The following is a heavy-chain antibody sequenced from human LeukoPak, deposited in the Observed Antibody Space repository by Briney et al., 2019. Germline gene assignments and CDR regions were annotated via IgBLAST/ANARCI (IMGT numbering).Heavy chain of an antibody. V-gene: IGHV3-9*01. CDR1: GFTFYDYA. D-gene: IGHD3-22*01. Sequence: GGSLRLSCAASGFTFYDYAMHWVRQAPGKGREGVSGISLNSGSIDYADSVKGRFTISRDNAKNSLYLQMNSLRAEDKALYYCAKDIYDSSGYYYVGGYYYYYYGMDVWGQGTTVTVSS. J-gene: IGHJ6*02. CDR2: ISLNSGSI. CDR3: AKDIYDSSGYYYVGGYYYYYYGMDV.